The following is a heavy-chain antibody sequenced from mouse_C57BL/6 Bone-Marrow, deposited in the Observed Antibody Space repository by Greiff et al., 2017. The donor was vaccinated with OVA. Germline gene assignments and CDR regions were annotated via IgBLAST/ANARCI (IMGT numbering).Heavy chain of an antibody. Sequence: VKLMESGPGLVAPSQSLSITCTVSGFSLPGNGVDGVRRSPGRGLGWRGVIWGVGSTNYNSALKSRLSISKDNSKSQVFLKMNSLQTDDTAMYYCASGGWLDYWGQGTTLTVSS. CDR1: GFSLPGNG. CDR3: ASGGWLDY. V-gene: IGHV2-6*01. D-gene: IGHD2-3*01. J-gene: IGHJ2*01. CDR2: IWGVGST.